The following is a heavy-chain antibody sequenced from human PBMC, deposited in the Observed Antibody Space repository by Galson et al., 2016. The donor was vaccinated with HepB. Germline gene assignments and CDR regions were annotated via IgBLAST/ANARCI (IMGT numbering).Heavy chain of an antibody. CDR3: VGWTTTRGH. J-gene: IGHJ4*01. D-gene: IGHD1-1*01. V-gene: IGHV1-69*05. CDR2: IIPIFGST. Sequence: SVKVSCKASGDTFSSFPINWVRQAPGQGLEWMGGIIPIFGSTKSAQKFQGRLSMTRDTSTSTVYMDLSGLTFEGTAVYYCVGWTTTRGHWGQGTLVTVSS. CDR1: GDTFSSFP.